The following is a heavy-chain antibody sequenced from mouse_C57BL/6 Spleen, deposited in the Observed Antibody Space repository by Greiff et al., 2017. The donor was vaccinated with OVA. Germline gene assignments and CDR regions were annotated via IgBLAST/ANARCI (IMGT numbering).Heavy chain of an antibody. D-gene: IGHD3-2*02. J-gene: IGHJ3*01. CDR3: ARGALDSSGYVFAY. CDR1: GYTFTSYW. Sequence: VQRQQPGAELVRPGTSVKLSCKASGYTFTSYWMHWVKQRPGQGLEWIGVIDPSDSYTNYNQKFKGKATLTVDTSSSTAYMQLSSLTSEDSAVYYCARGALDSSGYVFAYWGQGTLVTVSA. V-gene: IGHV1-59*01. CDR2: IDPSDSYT.